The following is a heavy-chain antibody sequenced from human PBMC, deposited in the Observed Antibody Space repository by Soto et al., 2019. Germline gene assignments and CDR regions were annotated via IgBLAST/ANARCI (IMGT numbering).Heavy chain of an antibody. CDR3: AKISAGSTDETMFTVFDH. Sequence: SETLSLTCTVSGDSIRSSYWTWIRQAPGRGLEWIGDIYHTGTTNYTPSPSSRASISVDTSKTQFSLRLRSVTAADTAIYFCAKISAGSTDETMFTVFDHWGQGTLVTVSS. J-gene: IGHJ4*02. D-gene: IGHD6-13*01. CDR1: GDSIRSSY. V-gene: IGHV4-59*03. CDR2: IYHTGTT.